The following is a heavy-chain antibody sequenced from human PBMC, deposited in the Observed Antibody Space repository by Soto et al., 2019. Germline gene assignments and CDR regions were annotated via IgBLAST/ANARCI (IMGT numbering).Heavy chain of an antibody. D-gene: IGHD6-13*01. CDR3: ARDHSSNWYGAHDAFDI. CDR1: GDSVSSNSAA. Sequence: PSQTLSLTCAISGDSVSSNSAAWNWIRQSPSRGLEWLGRTYYRSKWYNDYAVSVKSRITINPDTSKNQFSLQLNSVTPEDTAVYYCARDHSSNWYGAHDAFDIWGQGTMVTVSS. CDR2: TYYRSKWYN. V-gene: IGHV6-1*01. J-gene: IGHJ3*02.